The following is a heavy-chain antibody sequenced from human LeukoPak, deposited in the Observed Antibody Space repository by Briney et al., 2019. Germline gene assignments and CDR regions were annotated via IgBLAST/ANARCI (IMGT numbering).Heavy chain of an antibody. J-gene: IGHJ5*02. Sequence: KPGGSLRLSCAASGFTFSNTWMNWVRQAPGKGLEWVGHIKRIIDCGTTDYAAPVKGRFTVSRDDSINTLYLQMNSLKTEDTAVYYCTTDGYSSNFLVSWGQGTLVTVST. D-gene: IGHD6-13*01. CDR3: TTDGYSSNFLVS. CDR1: GFTFSNTW. CDR2: IKRIIDCGTT. V-gene: IGHV3-15*01.